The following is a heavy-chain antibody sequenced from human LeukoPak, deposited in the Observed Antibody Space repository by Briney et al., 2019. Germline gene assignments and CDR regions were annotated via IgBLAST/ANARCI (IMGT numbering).Heavy chain of an antibody. Sequence: SETLSLTCTVSGGSVSSGSYYWGWIRQPPGKGLEWIGYIYYSGSTNYNPSLKSRVTISVDTSKNQFSLKLSSVTAADTAVYYCARDSRNFDYWGQGTLVTVSS. CDR2: IYYSGST. J-gene: IGHJ4*02. CDR3: ARDSRNFDY. CDR1: GGSVSSGSYY. V-gene: IGHV4-61*01.